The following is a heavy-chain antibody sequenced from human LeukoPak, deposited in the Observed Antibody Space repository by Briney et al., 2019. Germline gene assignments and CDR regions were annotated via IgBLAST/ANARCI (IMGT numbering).Heavy chain of an antibody. V-gene: IGHV3-7*03. CDR1: GFTFSRYA. D-gene: IGHD6-6*01. J-gene: IGHJ3*02. CDR3: AREPPVLYIAARPDAIDAFDI. CDR2: IKEDGSEK. Sequence: PGGSLRLSCAASGFTFSRYAMNWVRRAPKKGLGWVGNIKEDGSEKYYVDAVKGRFTISRDNSKNTLYLQMNSLRAEDTAVYYCAREPPVLYIAARPDAIDAFDIWGQGTMVTVSS.